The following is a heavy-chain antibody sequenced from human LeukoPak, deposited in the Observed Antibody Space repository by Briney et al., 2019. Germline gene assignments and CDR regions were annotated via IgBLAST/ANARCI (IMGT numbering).Heavy chain of an antibody. CDR3: ARDWRSSWRPWYFDL. CDR1: GYTFTSHA. D-gene: IGHD6-13*01. V-gene: IGHV7-4-1*02. Sequence: ASVKVSCKASGYTFTSHAMNWVRQAPGQGLEWMGWINTNTGNPTYAQGVTGRFVFSLDTSVSTAYLHISSLKAEDTAVYYCARDWRSSWRPWYFDLWGRGTLVTVSS. J-gene: IGHJ2*01. CDR2: INTNTGNP.